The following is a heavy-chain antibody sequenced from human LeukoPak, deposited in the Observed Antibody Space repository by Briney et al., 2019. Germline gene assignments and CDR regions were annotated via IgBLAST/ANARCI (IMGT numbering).Heavy chain of an antibody. Sequence: GASVKVSCKASGYTFTSFDINWVRQARGQGGEGMGWMNPNSGHTGYAQQFQGRVTMTRNTSISTAYMELSSLRSEDTAVYYCARATVTTKNWYFDLWGRGTLVTVSS. CDR3: ARATVTTKNWYFDL. CDR2: MNPNSGHT. D-gene: IGHD4-17*01. CDR1: GYTFTSFD. V-gene: IGHV1-8*01. J-gene: IGHJ2*01.